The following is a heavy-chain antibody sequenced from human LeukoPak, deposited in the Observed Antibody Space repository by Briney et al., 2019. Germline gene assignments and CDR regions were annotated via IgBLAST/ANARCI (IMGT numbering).Heavy chain of an antibody. CDR1: GFTFTSSA. J-gene: IGHJ6*02. V-gene: IGHV1-58*02. Sequence: SVKVSCKASGFTFTSSAMQWVRQARGQRLEWIGWIVVDSGNTNYAQKFQERVTITRDMSTSTAYMELSSLRSEDTAVYYCAAGLTTVTNYYYYGMDVWGQGTTVTVSS. D-gene: IGHD4-4*01. CDR2: IVVDSGNT. CDR3: AAGLTTVTNYYYYGMDV.